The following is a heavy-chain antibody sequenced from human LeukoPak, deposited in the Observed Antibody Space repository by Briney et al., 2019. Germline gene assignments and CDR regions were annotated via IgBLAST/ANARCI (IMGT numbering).Heavy chain of an antibody. CDR1: GGSISSYY. D-gene: IGHD2-15*01. CDR3: ARLCGGSCFTNDAFDI. V-gene: IGHV4-59*08. J-gene: IGHJ3*02. CDR2: IYYSGST. Sequence: SETLSLTCTVSGGSISSYYWSWIRQPPGKGLEWIGYIYYSGSTNYNPSLKSRVTISVDTSKNQFSLKLSSVTAADTAVYYCARLCGGSCFTNDAFDIWGQGTKVTVSS.